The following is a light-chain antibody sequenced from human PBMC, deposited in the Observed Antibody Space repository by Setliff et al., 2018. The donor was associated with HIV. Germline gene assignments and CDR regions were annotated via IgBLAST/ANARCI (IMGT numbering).Light chain of an antibody. CDR3: SSYTSTTPLYV. CDR2: DVN. Sequence: QSVLTQPASVSGSPGQPITISCTGTSSDVGTYNFVSWYQQHPGKAPKLLIYDVNNRPSGVSNRFSGSKSGNTASLTISGLQAEDEADYHCSSYTSTTPLYVFGTGTKVTVL. J-gene: IGLJ1*01. CDR1: SSDVGTYNF. V-gene: IGLV2-14*03.